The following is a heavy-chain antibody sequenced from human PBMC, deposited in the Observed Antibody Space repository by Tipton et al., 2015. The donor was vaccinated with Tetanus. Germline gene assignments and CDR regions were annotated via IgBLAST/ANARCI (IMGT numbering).Heavy chain of an antibody. Sequence: TLSLTCTVSGGSVRSTNSYWSWLRQPPGKGLEWIGYIYYSGTTKYNPSLKSRVTTSVDTSKNQFSLRLTSVTAADSALYYCARGSDAAKIHFWGQGTLVTVSS. CDR1: GGSVRSTNSY. V-gene: IGHV4-61*01. CDR2: IYYSGTT. D-gene: IGHD2-15*01. CDR3: ARGSDAAKIHF. J-gene: IGHJ4*02.